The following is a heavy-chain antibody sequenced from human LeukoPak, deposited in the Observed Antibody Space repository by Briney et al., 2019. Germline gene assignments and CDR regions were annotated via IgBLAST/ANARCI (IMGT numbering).Heavy chain of an antibody. D-gene: IGHD4-17*01. CDR1: GYTFKTYA. Sequence: ASVNVSCKSSGYTFKTYAINWLRQAPGQGLEWVGWINPSNGNPTYAQGFTGRFVFSLDITVSTAFLHISGLQIEDTAVYYCARDTPDGRVTKFDYWGQGTLVTVSS. V-gene: IGHV7-4-1*02. CDR2: INPSNGNP. J-gene: IGHJ4*02. CDR3: ARDTPDGRVTKFDY.